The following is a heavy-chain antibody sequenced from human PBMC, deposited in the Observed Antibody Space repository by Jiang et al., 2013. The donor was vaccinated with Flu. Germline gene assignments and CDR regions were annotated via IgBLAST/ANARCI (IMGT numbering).Heavy chain of an antibody. V-gene: IGHV1-2*04. J-gene: IGHJ3*02. CDR3: ARVQAGTGAFDI. D-gene: IGHD1-1*01. CDR1: GYTFSGFY. Sequence: KKPGASVKVSCKASGYTFSGFYIHWVRQAPGQGLEWMGWINPDSGGTSYAQKFQDWVTMTRDTSINTAYMELSRLRSDDTAVYYCARVQAGTGAFDIWGQGTMVTVSS. CDR2: INPDSGGT.